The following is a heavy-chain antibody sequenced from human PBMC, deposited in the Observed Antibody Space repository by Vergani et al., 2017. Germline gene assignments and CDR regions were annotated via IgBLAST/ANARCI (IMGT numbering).Heavy chain of an antibody. CDR2: IYHTGTT. J-gene: IGHJ4*02. Sequence: QVQLQESGPGLVKPSETLSLTCTVSGDSIRSGFYWGWIRQPPGKGPEWIGSIYHTGTTYYNPSLKSRLTISLDTSKNQFSLNLSSVTAADTAVYYCARDGAMVRGPYGDWGQGTLVTVSS. CDR1: GDSIRSGFY. V-gene: IGHV4-38-2*02. D-gene: IGHD3-10*01. CDR3: ARDGAMVRGPYGD.